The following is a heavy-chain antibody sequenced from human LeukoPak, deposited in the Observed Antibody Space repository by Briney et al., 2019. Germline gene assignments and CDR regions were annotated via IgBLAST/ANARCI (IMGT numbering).Heavy chain of an antibody. Sequence: PGGSLRLSCAASGFTFSSYAMHWVRQAPGKGLEWVAVISYDGSNKYYADSVKGRFTISRDNSKNTLYLQMNSLRAEDTAVYYCARDLTRRITIFGVVTTYNWFDPWGQGTLVTVSS. CDR3: ARDLTRRITIFGVVTTYNWFDP. CDR2: ISYDGSNK. CDR1: GFTFSSYA. V-gene: IGHV3-30-3*01. D-gene: IGHD3-3*01. J-gene: IGHJ5*02.